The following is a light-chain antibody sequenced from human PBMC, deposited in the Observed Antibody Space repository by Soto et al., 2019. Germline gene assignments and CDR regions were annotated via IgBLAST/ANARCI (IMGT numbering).Light chain of an antibody. CDR2: AVT. CDR3: SSYTSSSTL. Sequence: QSVLTQPASVSGSPGQSITISCTGTGSDVGGYNYVSWYQQHPGKAPKLMIYAVTDRPSGVSSRFSGSKSGNTASLTISGLQAEDEADYYCSSYTSSSTLFGTGTMVTVL. CDR1: GSDVGGYNY. J-gene: IGLJ1*01. V-gene: IGLV2-14*01.